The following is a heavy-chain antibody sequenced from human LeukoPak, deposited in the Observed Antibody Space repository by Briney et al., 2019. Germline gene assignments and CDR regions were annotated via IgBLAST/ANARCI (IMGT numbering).Heavy chain of an antibody. CDR2: ISYSGST. J-gene: IGHJ4*02. D-gene: IGHD6-19*01. Sequence: SETLPLTCTVSGGSISSFYWSWIRQPPGKGLEWIGFISYSGSTNYNPSLRGRVTISVDTSKNQFSLKLSSVTAADTAVYYCASHSSGNSFDYWGQGTLVTVSS. CDR3: ASHSSGNSFDY. CDR1: GGSISSFY. V-gene: IGHV4-59*08.